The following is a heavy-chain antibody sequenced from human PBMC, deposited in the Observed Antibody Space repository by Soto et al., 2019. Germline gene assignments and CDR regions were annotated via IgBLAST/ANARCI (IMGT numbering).Heavy chain of an antibody. V-gene: IGHV3-74*01. CDR3: AVAVAGPTAIGY. Sequence: EVQLVESGGGLVQPGGSLRLSCAASGFTFSSYWMHWVRQAPGKGLVWVSRINSDGSSTSYADSVKGRFTISRDNATTTLYLQMNSLRSEDTAVYYCAVAVAGPTAIGYWGQGTLVTVYS. D-gene: IGHD6-19*01. CDR1: GFTFSSYW. CDR2: INSDGSST. J-gene: IGHJ4*02.